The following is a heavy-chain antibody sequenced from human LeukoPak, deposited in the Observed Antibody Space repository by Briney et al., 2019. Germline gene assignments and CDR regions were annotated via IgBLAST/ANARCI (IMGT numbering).Heavy chain of an antibody. V-gene: IGHV1-18*01. Sequence: RASVKVSCKASGYTFTSYGISWVRQAPGQGLEWMGWISAYNGNTNYAQKLQGRVTMTTDTSTSTAYMELRSLRSDDTAVYYCARDLSRDGYSSDAFDIWGQGTMVTVSS. CDR2: ISAYNGNT. CDR1: GYTFTSYG. J-gene: IGHJ3*02. CDR3: ARDLSRDGYSSDAFDI. D-gene: IGHD4-4*01.